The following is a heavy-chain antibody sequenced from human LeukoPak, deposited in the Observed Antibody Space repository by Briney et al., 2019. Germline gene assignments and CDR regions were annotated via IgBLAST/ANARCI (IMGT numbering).Heavy chain of an antibody. V-gene: IGHV4-34*01. CDR2: ISHSGST. Sequence: SETLSLTCAVYGGSFSGYYWSWIRQPPGKGLEWIGEISHSGSTNYNPSLKSRVTISVDTSKNQFSLKLSSVTAADTAVYYCARLPRKYYYGSGSPETFDIWGQGTMVTVSS. J-gene: IGHJ3*02. D-gene: IGHD3-10*01. CDR3: ARLPRKYYYGSGSPETFDI. CDR1: GGSFSGYY.